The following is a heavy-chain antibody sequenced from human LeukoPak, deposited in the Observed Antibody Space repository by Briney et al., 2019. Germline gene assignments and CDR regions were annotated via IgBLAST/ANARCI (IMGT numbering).Heavy chain of an antibody. CDR2: IKKDGSEN. V-gene: IGHV3-7*01. CDR3: ASGYGGYWS. D-gene: IGHD5-12*01. CDR1: GFTFSSYW. J-gene: IGHJ4*02. Sequence: GRSLRLSCAASGFTFSSYWMSWVRQAPGKGLEWVANIKKDGSENYYVDSVKGRFTISRDNAKKSLYLQMKSLRAEDTAVCYCASGYGGYWSWGQGTLVTVSS.